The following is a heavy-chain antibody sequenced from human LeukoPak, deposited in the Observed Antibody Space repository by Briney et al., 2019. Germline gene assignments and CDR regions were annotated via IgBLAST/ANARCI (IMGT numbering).Heavy chain of an antibody. CDR2: ISYDGSNK. D-gene: IGHD5-12*01. Sequence: PGGSLRLSRAASGFTFSSYAMHWVRQAPGKGLEWVAVISYDGSNKYYADSVKGRFTISRDNSKNTLYLQMNSLRAEDTAVYYCARDLKGEAIVATTGGDYWGQGTLVTVSS. CDR1: GFTFSSYA. CDR3: ARDLKGEAIVATTGGDY. V-gene: IGHV3-30-3*01. J-gene: IGHJ4*02.